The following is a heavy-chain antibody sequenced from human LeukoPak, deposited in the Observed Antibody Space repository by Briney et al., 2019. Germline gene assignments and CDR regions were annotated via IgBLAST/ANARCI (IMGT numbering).Heavy chain of an antibody. CDR2: TYYRSKWST. CDR3: ARLENWAFDY. J-gene: IGHJ4*02. D-gene: IGHD7-27*01. V-gene: IGHV6-1*01. Sequence: SQTPSLTSAISGDCVSSNSACWNWIRQPGTGRLEWLGRTYYRSKWSTDYAVSVKSRIIINPDTCKNQFSLQLNSVTPEDTAVYYCARLENWAFDYWGQGTLITVSS. CDR1: GDCVSSNSAC.